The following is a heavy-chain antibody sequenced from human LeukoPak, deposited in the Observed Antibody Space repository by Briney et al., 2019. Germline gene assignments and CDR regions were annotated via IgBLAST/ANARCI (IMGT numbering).Heavy chain of an antibody. CDR1: GFTFSKYG. Sequence: GGSLRLSCAASGFTFSKYGMHWVRQTPGKGLEWVAIIWYDGTNKYYADSVKGRFTISRDDSKNTLYLQMDSLRVEDTAVYYCAKEVEEATYYFYYMDVWGKGTTVTVS. V-gene: IGHV3-33*06. CDR2: IWYDGTNK. CDR3: AKEVEEATYYFYYMDV. J-gene: IGHJ6*03.